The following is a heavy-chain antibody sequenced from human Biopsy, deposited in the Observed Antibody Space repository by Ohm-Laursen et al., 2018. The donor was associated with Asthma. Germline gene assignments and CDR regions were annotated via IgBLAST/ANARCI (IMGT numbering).Heavy chain of an antibody. J-gene: IGHJ5*02. D-gene: IGHD7-27*01. V-gene: IGHV1-2*06. CDR2: INPNGGAT. Sequence: SVKVSCKASAYTFIGYPLHWVRQAPGEGLEWMGRINPNGGATIYAQKFQGRVTMTRDTSISTAYMELSRLTSDDTAVYYCARVQKSPGDRWFNPWGQGTLVTVSS. CDR1: AYTFIGYP. CDR3: ARVQKSPGDRWFNP.